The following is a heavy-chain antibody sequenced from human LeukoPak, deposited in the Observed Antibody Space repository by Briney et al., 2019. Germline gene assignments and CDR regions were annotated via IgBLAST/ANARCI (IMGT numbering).Heavy chain of an antibody. CDR1: GGSTTTSNYY. D-gene: IGHD3-10*01. CDR2: IFYSGST. Sequence: SQTLSLTCTVSGGSTTTSNYYWGWIRHPPGKGREWIGIIFYSGSTYYGPSLKGRLPLSIDTSTNQFSWKLNSVTTADTVVVYCAKANGYGLIDIWGQGTMVTVSS. CDR3: AKANGYGLIDI. J-gene: IGHJ3*02. V-gene: IGHV4-39*07.